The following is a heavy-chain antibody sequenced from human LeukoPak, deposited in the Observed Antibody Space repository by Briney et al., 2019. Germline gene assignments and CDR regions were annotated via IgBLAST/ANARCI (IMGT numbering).Heavy chain of an antibody. CDR1: GFTFRTYA. D-gene: IGHD2-2*01. CDR2: ISSNGGST. V-gene: IGHV3-64*01. Sequence: SGGSLRLSCAASGFTFRTYAMHWVRQAPGKGLEYVSAISSNGGSTFYGNSVKGRFTVSRDNSKNTLYLQMGSLRPEDMGVYYCARGNKCSSSFWFDPWGQGTLVTVSS. CDR3: ARGNKCSSSFWFDP. J-gene: IGHJ5*02.